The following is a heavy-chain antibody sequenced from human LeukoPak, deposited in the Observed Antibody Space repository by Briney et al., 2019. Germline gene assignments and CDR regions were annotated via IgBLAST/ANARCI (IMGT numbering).Heavy chain of an antibody. D-gene: IGHD4-17*01. Sequence: GGSLRLSCAASGFTFDNYAMHWVRQAPGKGLEWVSGISWNCASIGYADSVKGRFTISRDNSENTLYLQMNSLRAEDTALYYCAKSNYGAYWGYFDFWGQGTLVTVSS. J-gene: IGHJ4*02. V-gene: IGHV3-9*01. CDR1: GFTFDNYA. CDR3: AKSNYGAYWGYFDF. CDR2: ISWNCASI.